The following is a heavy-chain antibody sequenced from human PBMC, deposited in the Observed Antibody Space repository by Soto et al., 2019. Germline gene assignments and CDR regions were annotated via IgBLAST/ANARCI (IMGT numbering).Heavy chain of an antibody. D-gene: IGHD2-2*02. CDR2: IDTTSSYI. CDR1: GFTFSFYT. CDR3: AKEKGIVTTDIKFSSYGLDV. J-gene: IGHJ6*02. Sequence: LRLSCVASGFTFSFYTMDWVRQAPGKGLEWVSSIDTTSSYIYYADSVKGRFTISRDSAKNSLYLQMNSLRAEDTAVYYCAKEKGIVTTDIKFSSYGLDVWGQGTTVTVSS. V-gene: IGHV3-21*01.